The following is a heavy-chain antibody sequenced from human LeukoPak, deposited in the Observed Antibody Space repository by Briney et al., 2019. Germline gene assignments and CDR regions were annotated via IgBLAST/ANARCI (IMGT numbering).Heavy chain of an antibody. Sequence: ASVKVSCKASGYTFTGYYMHWVRQAPGQGLEWMGRINPNSGGTNYAQKFQGRVTMTRGTSISTAYMELSRLRSDDTAVYYCARDGIGNYYDSSGYYYRGHDAFDIWGQGTMVTVSS. V-gene: IGHV1-2*06. D-gene: IGHD3-22*01. CDR2: INPNSGGT. CDR1: GYTFTGYY. J-gene: IGHJ3*02. CDR3: ARDGIGNYYDSSGYYYRGHDAFDI.